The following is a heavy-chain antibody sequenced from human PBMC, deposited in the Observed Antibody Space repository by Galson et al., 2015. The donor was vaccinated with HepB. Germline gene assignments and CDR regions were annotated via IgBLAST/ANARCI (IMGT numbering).Heavy chain of an antibody. Sequence: SLRLSCAASGFTFSNAWMNWVRQAPGKGLEWVGRIKSKTDGGTTDYAAPVNGRFTISRDDSKNTLYLQVNSLKTEDTAVYYCTTVGRSRWDGFRRFGYWGQGTLVTVSS. J-gene: IGHJ4*02. CDR1: GFTFSNAW. D-gene: IGHD6-13*01. V-gene: IGHV3-15*07. CDR2: IKSKTDGGTT. CDR3: TTVGRSRWDGFRRFGY.